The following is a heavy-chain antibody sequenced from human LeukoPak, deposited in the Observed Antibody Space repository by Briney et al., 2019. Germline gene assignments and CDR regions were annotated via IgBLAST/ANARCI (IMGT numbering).Heavy chain of an antibody. D-gene: IGHD6-19*01. V-gene: IGHV1-69*06. CDR3: ARRYSSGWYVFDY. J-gene: IGHJ4*02. CDR1: GGTFSSYA. CDR2: IIPIFGTA. Sequence: SVKVSCKASGGTFSSYAISWVRQAPGQGLEWMGGIIPIFGTANYAQKFQGRVTITADKPTSTAYMELSSLRSEDTAVYYCARRYSSGWYVFDYWGQGTLVTVSS.